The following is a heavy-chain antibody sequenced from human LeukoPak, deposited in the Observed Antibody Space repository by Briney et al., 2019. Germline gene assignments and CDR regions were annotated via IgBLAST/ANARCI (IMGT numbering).Heavy chain of an antibody. J-gene: IGHJ4*02. CDR1: GGTFSSYA. CDR2: IIPILGIA. CDR3: ARDRGNTAMVQPALDDDY. V-gene: IGHV1-69*04. Sequence: SVKVSCKASGGTFSSYAISWVRQAPGQGLEWMGRIIPILGIANYAQKFQGRVTITADKSTSTAYMELSSLRSEDTAMYYCARDRGNTAMVQPALDDDYWGQGTLVTVSS. D-gene: IGHD5-18*01.